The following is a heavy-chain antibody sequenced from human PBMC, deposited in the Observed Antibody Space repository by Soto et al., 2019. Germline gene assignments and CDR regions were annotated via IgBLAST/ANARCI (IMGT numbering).Heavy chain of an antibody. Sequence: HVQLQESGPGLVKPSQTLSLTCTVSGGSISIGGYYWSWIRQHPGKGLEWIGYIYYSGSTYYNPSLKSRVTISGDTSKNQFSLKLSSVTAADTAVYYYARYCSSTSCQDPDAFDIWGQGTLVTVSS. V-gene: IGHV4-31*03. D-gene: IGHD2-2*01. CDR3: ARYCSSTSCQDPDAFDI. J-gene: IGHJ3*02. CDR2: IYYSGST. CDR1: GGSISIGGYY.